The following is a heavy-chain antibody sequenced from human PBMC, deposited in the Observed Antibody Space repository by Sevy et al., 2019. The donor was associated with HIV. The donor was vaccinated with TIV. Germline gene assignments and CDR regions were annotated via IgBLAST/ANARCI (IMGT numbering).Heavy chain of an antibody. J-gene: IGHJ3*02. CDR1: AFTFSTYG. Sequence: GGSLRLSCVASAFTFSTYGMHWVRQAPGKGLEWVSVISFDGSHKYYADSVKGRCTVSRDNSKNTLYLQMNSLRAEDTAVYYCASLPNNYYDRGGYSGDDAFDIWGQGTMVTVSS. V-gene: IGHV3-30*03. CDR3: ASLPNNYYDRGGYSGDDAFDI. CDR2: ISFDGSHK. D-gene: IGHD3-22*01.